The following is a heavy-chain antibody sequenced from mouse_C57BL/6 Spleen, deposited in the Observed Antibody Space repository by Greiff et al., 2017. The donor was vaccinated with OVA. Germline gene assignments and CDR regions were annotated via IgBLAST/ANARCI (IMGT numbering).Heavy chain of an antibody. D-gene: IGHD2-1*01. J-gene: IGHJ4*01. CDR3: AREGNLLSDY. V-gene: IGHV1-52*01. CDR2: IDPSDSDT. CDR1: GYTFTSYW. Sequence: QVQLQQPGAELVRPGSSVKLSCKASGYTFTSYWMHWVKQRPIQGLEWIGNIDPSDSDTHYNQKFKDKATLTVDKSSSTAYMQLSSLTSEDAAVYYCAREGNLLSDYWGQGTSVTVSS.